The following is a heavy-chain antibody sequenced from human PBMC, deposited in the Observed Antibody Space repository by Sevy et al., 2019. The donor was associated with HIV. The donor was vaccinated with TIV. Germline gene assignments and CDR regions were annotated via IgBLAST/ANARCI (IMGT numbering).Heavy chain of an antibody. Sequence: GSLRLSCAASGFTFSNYAMSWVRQAPGKGLEWVSSISRSGSSTDYADSVKGRFTISRDNSMNTLYLQMNSLGAEDTAVYYCAKVDVVVPVADYGLDVWGQGTTVTVSS. CDR3: AKVDVVVPVADYGLDV. J-gene: IGHJ6*02. V-gene: IGHV3-23*01. D-gene: IGHD2-2*01. CDR1: GFTFSNYA. CDR2: ISRSGSST.